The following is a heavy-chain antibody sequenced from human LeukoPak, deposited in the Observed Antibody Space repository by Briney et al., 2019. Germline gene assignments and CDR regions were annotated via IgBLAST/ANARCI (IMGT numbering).Heavy chain of an antibody. CDR2: INPNSGGT. V-gene: IGHV1-2*02. J-gene: IGHJ4*02. Sequence: ASVKVSCKASGYTFTGYYMHWVRQAPGQGLEWMGWINPNSGGTNYAQKFQGRVTMTRDTSISTAYMGLSRLRSDDTAVYYCASSPMVRGVSAPNFDYWGQGTLVTVSS. CDR3: ASSPMVRGVSAPNFDY. D-gene: IGHD3-10*01. CDR1: GYTFTGYY.